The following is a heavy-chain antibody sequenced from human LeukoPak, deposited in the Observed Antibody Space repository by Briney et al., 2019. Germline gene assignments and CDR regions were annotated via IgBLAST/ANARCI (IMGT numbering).Heavy chain of an antibody. CDR3: AKAGTQQWLLFVGVY. J-gene: IGHJ4*02. Sequence: GGSLRLSCAASGFTFSTYGMLWVRQAPGQGPEWVALIRYDGSNKYYADSVKGRFTISRDNSKNTLYLQMNSLRVEDTAMYCCAKAGTQQWLLFVGVYWGQGALVTVSS. D-gene: IGHD6-19*01. CDR2: IRYDGSNK. V-gene: IGHV3-30*02. CDR1: GFTFSTYG.